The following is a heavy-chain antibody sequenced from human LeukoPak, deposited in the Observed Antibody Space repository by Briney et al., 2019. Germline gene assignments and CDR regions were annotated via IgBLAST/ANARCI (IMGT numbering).Heavy chain of an antibody. V-gene: IGHV4-4*02. CDR3: ARDLRDTTYYDILTNWFDP. J-gene: IGHJ5*02. CDR2: INHSEST. CDR1: GGSFSSNKW. D-gene: IGHD3-9*01. Sequence: SETLSLTCAVSGGSFSSNKWWSWVRQPPGKGLEWIGEINHSESTNYNPSLKSRVTISVDTSKNQFSLKLSSVTAADTAVYYCARDLRDTTYYDILTNWFDPWGQGTLVTVSS.